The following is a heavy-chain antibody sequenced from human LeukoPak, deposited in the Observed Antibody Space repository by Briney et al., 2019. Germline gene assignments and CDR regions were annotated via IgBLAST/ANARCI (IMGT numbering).Heavy chain of an antibody. V-gene: IGHV4-39*07. CDR3: ARDPSSISSDDF. D-gene: IGHD2-2*01. Sequence: MPSETLSLTCTVSGGSISSYYWSWIRQSPGKGLEWIGSIYYSGSTYYNPSLKSRVTISIDMSKNQFSLRLSSVTAADTAVYYCARDPSSISSDDFWGQGTLVTVPS. CDR2: IYYSGST. CDR1: GGSISSYY. J-gene: IGHJ4*02.